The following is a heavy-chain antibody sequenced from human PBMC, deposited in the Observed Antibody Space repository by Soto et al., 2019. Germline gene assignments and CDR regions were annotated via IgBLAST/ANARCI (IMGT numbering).Heavy chain of an antibody. Sequence: PSETLSLTCTVSGGSISGYYWSWIRQPPGKGLEWIGYVYYSGSTNYNPSLKSRVTMSVDTSNNHFSLRLSSVAAADTAVYFCARCSSGGLLVDYWGQGMLVTVSS. CDR1: GGSISGYY. CDR2: VYYSGST. J-gene: IGHJ4*02. CDR3: ARCSSGGLLVDY. D-gene: IGHD3-3*02. V-gene: IGHV4-59*01.